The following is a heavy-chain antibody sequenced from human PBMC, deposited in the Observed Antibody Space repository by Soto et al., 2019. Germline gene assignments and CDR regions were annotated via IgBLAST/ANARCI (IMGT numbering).Heavy chain of an antibody. J-gene: IGHJ6*03. CDR1: GGSISSSSYY. CDR3: ARNRYYYYYYMDV. CDR2: IYYSGST. Sequence: PSETLSLTCTVSGGSISSSSYYWGWIRQPPGKGLEWIGSIYYSGSTYYNPSLKSRVTISVDTSKNQFSLKLSSVTAADTAVYYCARNRYYYYYYMDVRGKGTTVTAP. V-gene: IGHV4-39*01.